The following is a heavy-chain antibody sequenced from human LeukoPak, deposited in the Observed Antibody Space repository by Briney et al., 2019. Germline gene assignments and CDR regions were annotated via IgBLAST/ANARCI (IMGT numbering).Heavy chain of an antibody. V-gene: IGHV3-66*01. CDR1: GFIFNNYD. CDR2: IYSDGST. CDR3: ARDRSSWRTNAFDI. J-gene: IGHJ3*02. D-gene: IGHD6-13*01. Sequence: GGSLRLSCAASGFIFNNYDMNWVRQAPGKGLEWVSVIYSDGSTYYEDSVKGRFTISRDTSKNTLSLQMNSLRAEDTAVYYCARDRSSWRTNAFDIWGQGTMVTVSS.